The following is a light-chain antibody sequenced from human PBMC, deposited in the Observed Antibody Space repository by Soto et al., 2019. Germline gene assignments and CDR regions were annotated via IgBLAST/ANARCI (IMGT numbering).Light chain of an antibody. J-gene: IGKJ4*02. Sequence: DIVMTQSPDSLAVSLGERATINCKSSQSVLYSSNNKNYLAWYQQKPGQPPKLHIYWASTRESGVPDRFSGSGSGTGFTLTISSLQAEDVAVYYCQQYFSTPLTFGGGTKVEIK. CDR3: QQYFSTPLT. CDR1: QSVLYSSNNKNY. V-gene: IGKV4-1*01. CDR2: WAS.